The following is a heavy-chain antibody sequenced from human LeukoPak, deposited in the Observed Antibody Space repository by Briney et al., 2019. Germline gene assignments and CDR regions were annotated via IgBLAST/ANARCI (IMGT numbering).Heavy chain of an antibody. CDR2: FGRSGGTI. CDR1: GFSFTTYA. V-gene: IGHV3-48*02. Sequence: PGGPLRLPCAASGFSFTTYAMHWVRQAPGKGLEWVASFGRSGGTIYYVDSVKGRFTISRDNAKNSLFLQMNSLRDEDTAVYFCARKLALWGQGTLVTVSS. CDR3: ARKLAL. J-gene: IGHJ4*02.